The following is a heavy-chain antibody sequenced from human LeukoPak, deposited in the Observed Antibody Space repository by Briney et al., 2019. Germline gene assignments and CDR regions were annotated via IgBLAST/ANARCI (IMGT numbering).Heavy chain of an antibody. D-gene: IGHD3-22*01. CDR1: GFTFSSYS. CDR3: ARAPRHDSSGYYHDYYYYYYMDV. V-gene: IGHV3-21*01. Sequence: GGSLRLSRAASGFTFSSYSMNWVRQAPGKGLEWVSAISGSGGSTYYADPVKGRFTISRDNAKNSLYLQMNSLRAEDTAVYYCARAPRHDSSGYYHDYYYYYYMDVWGKGTTVTVSS. J-gene: IGHJ6*03. CDR2: ISGSGGST.